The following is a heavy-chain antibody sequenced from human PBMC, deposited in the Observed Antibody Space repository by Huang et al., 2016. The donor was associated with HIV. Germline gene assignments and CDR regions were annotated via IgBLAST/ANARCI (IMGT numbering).Heavy chain of an antibody. J-gene: IGHJ4*02. CDR2: IRIDNGRK. CDR3: ARGKYDVLTVWDDTYYFDH. Sequence: EVQLVESGGRLVRPGGSLRLSCVASGFTFSAVSMNWVRKAPGKGLEWIAYIRIDNGRKDYADSGKGRVTISRDTAKNSLYLQRNSLRAYDTAVYYWARGKYDVLTVWDDTYYFDHWGQGTLVTVSS. V-gene: IGHV3-48*01. D-gene: IGHD3-9*01. CDR1: GFTFSAVS.